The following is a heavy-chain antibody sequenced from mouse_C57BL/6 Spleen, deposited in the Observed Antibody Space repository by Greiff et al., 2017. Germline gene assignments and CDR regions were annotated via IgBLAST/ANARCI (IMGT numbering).Heavy chain of an antibody. CDR3: ARDGYYTHFDD. CDR2: ISDGGSYT. D-gene: IGHD2-3*01. CDR1: GFTFTNYA. J-gene: IGHJ2*01. Sequence: EVQLVESGAGLVKPGGSLKLSCAASGFTFTNYAMSWVRQTPEKRLEWVATISDGGSYTNYPDNVKGRFTISRDNAKNNLYLQMIHLKSEDTAMYYCARDGYYTHFDDWGKGTTLTVSS. V-gene: IGHV5-4*01.